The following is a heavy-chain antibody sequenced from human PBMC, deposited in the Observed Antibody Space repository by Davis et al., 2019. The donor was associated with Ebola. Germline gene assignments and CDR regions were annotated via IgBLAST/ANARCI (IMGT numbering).Heavy chain of an antibody. Sequence: MPSETLSLTCAVYGGSFSGYYWSWIRQPPGKGLEWIGEINHSGSTNYNPSLKSRVTISVDTSKNQFSLKLSSVTAADTAVYYCARYSGTAMTPWGQGTLVTVSS. J-gene: IGHJ4*02. CDR3: ARYSGTAMTP. V-gene: IGHV4-34*01. CDR2: INHSGST. D-gene: IGHD5-18*01. CDR1: GGSFSGYY.